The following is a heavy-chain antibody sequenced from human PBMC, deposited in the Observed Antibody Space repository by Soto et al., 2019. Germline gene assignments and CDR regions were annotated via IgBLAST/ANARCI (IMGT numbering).Heavy chain of an antibody. Sequence: GGSLRLSCAASGFTFSSYWMSWVRQAPGKGLEWVANIKQDGSEKYYVDSVKGRFTISRDNAKNSLYLQMNSLRAEDTAVYYCAREGEEDVDIVATIAVPFDYWGQGTLVTVSS. J-gene: IGHJ4*02. CDR3: AREGEEDVDIVATIAVPFDY. CDR1: GFTFSSYW. D-gene: IGHD5-12*01. CDR2: IKQDGSEK. V-gene: IGHV3-7*05.